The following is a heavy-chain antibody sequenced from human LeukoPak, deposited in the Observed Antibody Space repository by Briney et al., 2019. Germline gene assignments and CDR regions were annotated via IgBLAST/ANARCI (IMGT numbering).Heavy chain of an antibody. J-gene: IGHJ4*02. Sequence: ASVKVSCKASGYTFTGYYMHWVRQAPGQGLEWMGWINPNSGGTNYAQKFQGWVTMTRDTSISTAYMELSRLRSDDTAVYYCARVGYCSSTSCYHRDDRTYYFDYWGQGTLVTVSS. D-gene: IGHD2-2*01. CDR1: GYTFTGYY. CDR3: ARVGYCSSTSCYHRDDRTYYFDY. V-gene: IGHV1-2*04. CDR2: INPNSGGT.